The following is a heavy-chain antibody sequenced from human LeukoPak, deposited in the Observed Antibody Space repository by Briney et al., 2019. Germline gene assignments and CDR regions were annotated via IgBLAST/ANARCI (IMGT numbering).Heavy chain of an antibody. Sequence: GGSLRLSCAASGFTFSDYYMSWIRQAPGKGLEWVSYISSNGSTIYYADSVKGRFTISRDNAKNSLYLQMNSLRAEDTAVYYCTRFNYYDSSGFYYFDYWGQGTLVTVSS. CDR3: TRFNYYDSSGFYYFDY. J-gene: IGHJ4*02. D-gene: IGHD3-22*01. CDR2: ISSNGSTI. V-gene: IGHV3-11*04. CDR1: GFTFSDYY.